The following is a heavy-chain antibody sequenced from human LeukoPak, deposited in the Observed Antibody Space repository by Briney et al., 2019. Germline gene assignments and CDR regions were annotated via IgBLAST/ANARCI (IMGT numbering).Heavy chain of an antibody. CDR1: GNSISSGDNY. CDR2: IYTSGST. Sequence: SGTLSLTCTVSGNSISSGDNYWSWIRQPAGKGLEWIGRIYTSGSTNYNHSLKSRVTISGDTSKIQFSLRLSSVTAADTAVYYCARASYSYDINGWVPFDYWGQGTLVSVSS. J-gene: IGHJ4*02. D-gene: IGHD3-22*01. CDR3: ARASYSYDINGWVPFDY. V-gene: IGHV4-61*02.